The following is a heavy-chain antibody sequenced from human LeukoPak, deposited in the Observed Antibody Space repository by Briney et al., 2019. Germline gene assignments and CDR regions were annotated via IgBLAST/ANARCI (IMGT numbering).Heavy chain of an antibody. CDR3: ARDTSYYYDSSGYIL. CDR2: ISYDGSNE. J-gene: IGHJ3*01. D-gene: IGHD3-22*01. V-gene: IGHV3-30*04. CDR1: GFTFSSYA. Sequence: GGSLRLSCAASGFTFSSYAMHWVRQAPGKGLEWVAVISYDGSNEYYADSVKGRFTISRDNSKNTLYLQMNSLRAEDTAVYYCARDTSYYYDSSGYILWGQGTMVTVSS.